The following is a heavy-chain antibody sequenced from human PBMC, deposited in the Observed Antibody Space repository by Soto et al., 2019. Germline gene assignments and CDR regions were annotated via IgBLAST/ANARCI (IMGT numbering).Heavy chain of an antibody. CDR1: GGTFSSYA. V-gene: IGHV1-69*13. D-gene: IGHD4-17*01. Sequence: ASVKVSCKASGGTFSSYAISWVRQAPGQGLEWMGGIIPIFGTANYAQKFQGRVTITADESTSTAYMELSSLRSEDTAVYYCARAYFTVTDYYYYYGMDVWGQGTTVTVSS. CDR2: IIPIFGTA. CDR3: ARAYFTVTDYYYYYGMDV. J-gene: IGHJ6*02.